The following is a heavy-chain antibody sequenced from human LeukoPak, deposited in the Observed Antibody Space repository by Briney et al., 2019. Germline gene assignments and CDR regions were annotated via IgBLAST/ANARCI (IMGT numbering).Heavy chain of an antibody. J-gene: IGHJ4*02. CDR1: GFTFSSYA. Sequence: PGGSLRLSCAASGFTFSSYAMHWVRQAPGKGLEYVSAISGNGDSTYYANSVKGRFTISRDNSKNMLYLQMGSLRAEDMAVYYCAKAITIFGVDQGLWGQGTLVTVSS. CDR3: AKAITIFGVDQGL. CDR2: ISGNGDST. V-gene: IGHV3-64*01. D-gene: IGHD3-3*01.